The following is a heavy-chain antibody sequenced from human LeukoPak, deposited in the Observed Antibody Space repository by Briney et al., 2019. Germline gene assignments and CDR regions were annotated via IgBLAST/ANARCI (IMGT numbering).Heavy chain of an antibody. D-gene: IGHD3-22*01. CDR1: GFSFSSYG. V-gene: IGHV3-23*01. CDR2: ISGSGDST. J-gene: IGHJ4*02. CDR3: AKAGDRTDYYDSSGYCGTNYFDY. Sequence: GGSLRLSCAASGFSFSSYGMSWVRQAPGKGLEWVSAISGSGDSTYYADSVKGRFTISRDNSKNTLYLQMNSLRAEDTAVYYCAKAGDRTDYYDSSGYCGTNYFDYWGQGTLVTVSS.